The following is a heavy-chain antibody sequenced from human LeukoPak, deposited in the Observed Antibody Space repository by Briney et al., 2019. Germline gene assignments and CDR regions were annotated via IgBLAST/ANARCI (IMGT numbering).Heavy chain of an antibody. Sequence: GGSLRLSCAASGFSFITYAMNWVRQAPGKGLEWVSGISGTGSAVGYADSVKGRFTVSRDTSKRTVYLQMSGLRVDDTATYYCVKGSGTHYVFYYMNVWGKGTLVTVSS. V-gene: IGHV3-48*03. CDR2: ISGTGSAV. CDR1: GFSFITYA. CDR3: VKGSGTHYVFYYMNV. J-gene: IGHJ6*03. D-gene: IGHD1-26*01.